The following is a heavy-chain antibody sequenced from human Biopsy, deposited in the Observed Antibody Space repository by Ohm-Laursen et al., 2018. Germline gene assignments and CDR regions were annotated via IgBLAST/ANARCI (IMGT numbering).Heavy chain of an antibody. J-gene: IGHJ6*02. Sequence: SLRLSCSASGFTFSNYGMQWVRQAPGKGLEWVSVISYDGINIHYVDSVKGRFTISRDNSKNTLYLQMNSLRSEDTAVYYCAKDLSRRDYDFMTGDRYYYYYAMDVWGQGTTVTVSS. D-gene: IGHD3-9*01. CDR3: AKDLSRRDYDFMTGDRYYYYYAMDV. CDR2: ISYDGINI. CDR1: GFTFSNYG. V-gene: IGHV3-30*18.